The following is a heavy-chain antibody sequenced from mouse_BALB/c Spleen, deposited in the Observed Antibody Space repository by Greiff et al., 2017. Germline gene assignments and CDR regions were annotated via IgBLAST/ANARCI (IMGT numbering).Heavy chain of an antibody. J-gene: IGHJ4*01. CDR2: INPSTGYT. CDR3: ALYGGDYYAMDY. D-gene: IGHD1-1*01. V-gene: IGHV1-7*01. CDR1: GYTFTSYW. Sequence: QVQLKESGAELAKPGASVKMSCKASGYTFTSYWMHWVKQRPGQGLEWIGYINPSTGYTEYNQKFKDKATLTADKSSSTAYMQLSSLTSEDSAVYYCALYGGDYYAMDYWGQGTSVTVSS.